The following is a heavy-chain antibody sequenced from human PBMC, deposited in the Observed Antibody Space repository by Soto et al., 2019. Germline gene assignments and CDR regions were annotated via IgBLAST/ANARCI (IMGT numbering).Heavy chain of an antibody. V-gene: IGHV1-8*01. D-gene: IGHD4-17*01. CDR1: GYTFTSYD. CDR2: MNPNSGNT. Sequence: QVQLVQSGAEVKKPGASVKVSCKASGYTFTSYDINWVRQATGQGLEWMGWMNPNSGNTGDAQKFRGRVTMTRNTCMRTAYMELSSLRSGDAAVYYCASTLYGDNVEYWGQVTLVTVSS. J-gene: IGHJ4*02. CDR3: ASTLYGDNVEY.